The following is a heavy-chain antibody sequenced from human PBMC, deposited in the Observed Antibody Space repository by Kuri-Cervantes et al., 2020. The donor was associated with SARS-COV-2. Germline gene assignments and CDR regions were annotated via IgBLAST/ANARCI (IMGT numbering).Heavy chain of an antibody. CDR3: ARVGYDFWSGPNWFDP. CDR1: GYTFTSYD. J-gene: IGHJ5*02. V-gene: IGHV1-8*03. Sequence: ASVKVSCKASGYTFTSYDINWVRQATGQGLEWMGWMNPNSGNTGYAQKFQGRVTIARNTSISTAYMELSSLRSEDTAVYYCARVGYDFWSGPNWFDPWGQGTLVTVSS. CDR2: MNPNSGNT. D-gene: IGHD3-3*01.